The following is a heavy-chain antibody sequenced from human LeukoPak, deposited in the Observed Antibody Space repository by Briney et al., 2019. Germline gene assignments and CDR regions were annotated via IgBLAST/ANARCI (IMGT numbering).Heavy chain of an antibody. CDR2: IRTKSECEPT. V-gene: IGHV3-15*01. D-gene: IGHD3-22*01. CDR3: TADLSDSSAWSFDY. Sequence: PGGSLRLSCAASGFTFSDAWLSWVRQAPGKGLEWIGRIRTKSECEPTDYPGPVKGRFTISRDHSKNTLYLQMNSLRTEDTAVYYCTADLSDSSAWSFDYWGQGTLVSVSS. J-gene: IGHJ4*02. CDR1: GFTFSDAW.